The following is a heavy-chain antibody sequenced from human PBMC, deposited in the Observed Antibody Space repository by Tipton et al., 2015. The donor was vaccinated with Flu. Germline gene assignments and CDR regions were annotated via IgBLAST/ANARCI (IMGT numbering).Heavy chain of an antibody. V-gene: IGHV4-34*01. D-gene: IGHD5-12*01. Sequence: GLVKPSETLSLTCAVYGESFSGHYWSWIRRPPGKGLEWIGEINHSGSPNYNPSLKSRVTISVDTSKNQFSLKVTSLAAADTAVYYCARGSGYANAYLDFWGQGTLVTVSS. J-gene: IGHJ4*02. CDR1: GESFSGHY. CDR2: INHSGSP. CDR3: ARGSGYANAYLDF.